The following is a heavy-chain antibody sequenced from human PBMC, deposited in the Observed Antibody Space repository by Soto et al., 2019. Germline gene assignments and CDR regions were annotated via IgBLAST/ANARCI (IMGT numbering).Heavy chain of an antibody. J-gene: IGHJ4*02. V-gene: IGHV1-46*01. D-gene: IGHD2-21*02. CDR1: GDTFTDYY. CDR3: ARGGHVVVVTAALDY. Sequence: QVQLMQSGAEVKMPGASVKVSCKASGDTFTDYYIHWVRQAPGQGLEWMGTVNPSGGHTTYAQHFLGRVTMTRDTSTSTLYMELTSLTSDDTALYYCARGGHVVVVTAALDYWGQGTLVTVSS. CDR2: VNPSGGHT.